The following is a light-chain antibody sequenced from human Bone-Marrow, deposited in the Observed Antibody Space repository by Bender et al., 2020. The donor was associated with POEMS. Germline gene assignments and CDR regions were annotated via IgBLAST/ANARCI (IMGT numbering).Light chain of an antibody. CDR1: TTDVANYYL. Sequence: QSALTQPASVSGSPGQSITITCIGTTTDVANYYLVSWYQQHPGKAPKLILYEGDKRPSGVSNRFSASKSGNTASLTISGLQTEDEAVYYCCSYAGANTWLFGGGTKLTVL. V-gene: IGLV2-23*01. J-gene: IGLJ2*01. CDR3: CSYAGANTWL. CDR2: EGD.